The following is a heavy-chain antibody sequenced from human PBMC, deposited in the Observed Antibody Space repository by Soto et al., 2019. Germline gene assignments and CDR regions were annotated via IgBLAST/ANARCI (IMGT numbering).Heavy chain of an antibody. J-gene: IGHJ6*02. CDR1: GGSISSGGYY. Sequence: SETLSLTCTVSGGSISSGGYYWSWIRQHPGKGLEWIGYIYYSGSTYYNPSLKSRVTISVDTSKNQFSLKLSSVTAADTAVYYCARDREAAAGNLYYYYGMDVWGQGTTVTVSS. CDR2: IYYSGST. CDR3: ARDREAAAGNLYYYYGMDV. V-gene: IGHV4-31*03. D-gene: IGHD6-13*01.